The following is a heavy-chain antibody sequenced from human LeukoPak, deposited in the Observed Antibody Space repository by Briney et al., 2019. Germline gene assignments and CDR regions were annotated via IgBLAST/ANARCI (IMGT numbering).Heavy chain of an antibody. CDR3: AKDKAAAGFEYFQH. CDR1: GFTFDDYA. CDR2: ISWSGGDI. D-gene: IGHD6-13*01. V-gene: IGHV3-9*03. Sequence: PGGSLRLSCAASGFTFDDYAMHWVRQVPGKGLEWVAGISWSGGDIAYADSVKGRFTISRDNAKHSLYLQMNSLRAEDMALYYCAKDKAAAGFEYFQHWGQGTLVTVSA. J-gene: IGHJ1*01.